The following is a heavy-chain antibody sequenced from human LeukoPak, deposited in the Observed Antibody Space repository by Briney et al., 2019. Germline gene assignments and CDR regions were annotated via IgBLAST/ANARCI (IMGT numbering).Heavy chain of an antibody. Sequence: SETLSLTCAVYGGSFSGYYWSWIRQPPGKGLEWIGEINHSGSTNSNPSLKSRVTISVDTSKNQFSLKLSSVTAADTDVYYCARTKSRVGYQLRHWYFDLWGSGTLVNDSS. D-gene: IGHD2-2*01. J-gene: IGHJ2*01. CDR1: GGSFSGYY. CDR3: ARTKSRVGYQLRHWYFDL. CDR2: INHSGST. V-gene: IGHV4-34*01.